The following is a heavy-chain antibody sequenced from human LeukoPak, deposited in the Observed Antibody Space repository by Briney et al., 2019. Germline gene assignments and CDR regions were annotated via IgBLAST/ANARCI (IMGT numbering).Heavy chain of an antibody. CDR1: GYTFSSYW. CDR3: ARTGDYSDY. Sequence: GESLKISCWGSGYTFSSYWIGWVRPMLGKGLEWMGIIYPGDSDIRYSPSFQGQVTISADKSINTAYLQWSSLKASDTAMYYCARTGDYSDYWGQGTLVTVSS. V-gene: IGHV5-51*01. CDR2: IYPGDSDI. J-gene: IGHJ4*02.